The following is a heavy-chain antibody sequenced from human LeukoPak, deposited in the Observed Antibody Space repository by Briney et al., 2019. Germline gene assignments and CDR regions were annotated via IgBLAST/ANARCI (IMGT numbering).Heavy chain of an antibody. D-gene: IGHD1-7*01. Sequence: PGRSLRLSCAASGFTFSSYAMHWVRQAPGKGLEWVAVISYDGSNKYHADCVKGRFTISRDNSKNTVYLQMNSLRAEDTALYYCAKDLRTNNYWGQGTLVTVSS. J-gene: IGHJ4*02. CDR1: GFTFSSYA. V-gene: IGHV3-30-3*01. CDR2: ISYDGSNK. CDR3: AKDLRTNNY.